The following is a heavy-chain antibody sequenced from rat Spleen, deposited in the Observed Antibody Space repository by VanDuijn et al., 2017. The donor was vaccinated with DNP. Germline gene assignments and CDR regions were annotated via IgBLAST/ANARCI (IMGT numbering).Heavy chain of an antibody. CDR3: ARGGRSYFDY. J-gene: IGHJ2*01. Sequence: EVQLVESGGGLVQPGRSLKLSCAASGFTFSGYYMAWVRQAPTKGLEWVAYISYDGGNTYYGDSVKGRFTISRDNAKSTLYLQMNSLRSEDMATYYCARGGRSYFDYWGQGVMVTVSS. CDR2: ISYDGGNT. D-gene: IGHD1-11*01. CDR1: GFTFSGYY. V-gene: IGHV5-22*01.